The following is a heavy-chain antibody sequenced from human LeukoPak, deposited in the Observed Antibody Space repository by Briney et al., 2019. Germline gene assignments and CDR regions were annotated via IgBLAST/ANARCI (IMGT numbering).Heavy chain of an antibody. V-gene: IGHV4-30-4*01. Sequence: PSETLSLTCTVAGGSISRGDYYWSWIRQPPGKGLEWIGYIYYSGSTYYNPSLKSRVPISVDTSKNQFSLKLSSVTAADTAVYYCAREAEGDGSGERQGPRAYFDYWGQGTLVTVSS. CDR3: AREAEGDGSGERQGPRAYFDY. J-gene: IGHJ4*02. CDR1: GGSISRGDYY. D-gene: IGHD3-10*01. CDR2: IYYSGST.